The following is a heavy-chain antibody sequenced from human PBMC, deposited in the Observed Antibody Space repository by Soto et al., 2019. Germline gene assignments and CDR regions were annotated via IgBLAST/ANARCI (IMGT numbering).Heavy chain of an antibody. J-gene: IGHJ4*02. Sequence: EVQLVETGGGLIQPGGSLTLSCAASGFTVSSNYMSWVRQAPGKGLEWFSVIYSCGGTDYADSVKGRFTISRDNSKHTRYLQWNSPRAEDTAVYYCARGGGMATIGYWGQGTPVTVSS. CDR3: ARGGGMATIGY. V-gene: IGHV3-53*02. CDR1: GFTVSSNY. D-gene: IGHD5-12*01. CDR2: IYSCGGT.